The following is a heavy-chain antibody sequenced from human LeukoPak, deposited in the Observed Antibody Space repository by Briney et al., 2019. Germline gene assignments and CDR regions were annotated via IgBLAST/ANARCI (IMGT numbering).Heavy chain of an antibody. CDR3: ARVRVVVPAALKRLTDGWFDP. J-gene: IGHJ5*02. D-gene: IGHD2-2*01. CDR2: ISGSGGST. Sequence: GGSLRLSCAASGFTFSSYAMSWVRQAPGKGLEWVSAISGSGGSTYYADSVKGRFTISRDNSKNTLYLQMNSLRAEDTAVYYCARVRVVVPAALKRLTDGWFDPWGQGTLVTVSS. CDR1: GFTFSSYA. V-gene: IGHV3-23*01.